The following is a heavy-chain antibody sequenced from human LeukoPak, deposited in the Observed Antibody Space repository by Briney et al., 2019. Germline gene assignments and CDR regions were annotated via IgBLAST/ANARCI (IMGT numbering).Heavy chain of an antibody. D-gene: IGHD6-19*01. J-gene: IGHJ4*02. CDR3: AKVQWLVMDY. CDR2: INSDGSST. V-gene: IGHV3-74*01. Sequence: QPGGSLRLSCAASGFSFSTYWMHWVRQAPGRGLVWVSRINSDGSSTSYADSVKGRFTLSRDNSKNTLYLQMNSLRAEDTAVYYCAKVQWLVMDYWGQGTLVTVSS. CDR1: GFSFSTYW.